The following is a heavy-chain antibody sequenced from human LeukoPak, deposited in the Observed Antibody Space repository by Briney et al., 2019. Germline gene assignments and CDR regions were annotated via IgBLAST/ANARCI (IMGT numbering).Heavy chain of an antibody. D-gene: IGHD3-3*01. CDR2: IYPGDSDT. J-gene: IGHJ3*02. CDR3: ASSEVRFWGRQHAFDI. CDR1: GYSFTSYW. Sequence: GESLKISCKGSGYSFTSYWIGWVRQMPGKGLEWMGIIYPGDSDTRYSPSFQGQVTISADKSISTAYLQWSSLKASDTAMYYCASSEVRFWGRQHAFDIWGQGTMVTVSS. V-gene: IGHV5-51*01.